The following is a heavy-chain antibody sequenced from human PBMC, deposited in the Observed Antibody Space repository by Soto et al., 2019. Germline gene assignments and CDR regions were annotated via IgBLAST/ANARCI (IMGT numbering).Heavy chain of an antibody. CDR3: AREGTRTTGWFDP. Sequence: GASVKVSCKASGYTFTSYGISWVRQAPGQGLGLRGWSSAYNGNTNYAQKFQGRVTMTRDTSTSTVYTELSSLRSEDTAVYYCAREGTRTTGWFDPWGQGTLVTVS. CDR2: SSAYNGNT. J-gene: IGHJ5*02. D-gene: IGHD1-7*01. V-gene: IGHV1-18*01. CDR1: GYTFTSYG.